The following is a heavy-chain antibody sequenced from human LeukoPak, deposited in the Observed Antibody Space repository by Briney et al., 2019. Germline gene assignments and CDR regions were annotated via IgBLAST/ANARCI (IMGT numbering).Heavy chain of an antibody. D-gene: IGHD6-13*01. CDR3: STSPSFGSSWYQFNY. Sequence: GGSLRLSCSVSGLTFYTYAMSWVRQAPGKGLEWVSAVSGRDGRTYYTDSVKGRFTISRDNSKNTLYLQMNSLRAEDTAVYYCSTSPSFGSSWYQFNYWGQGALVIVSS. J-gene: IGHJ4*02. CDR1: GLTFYTYA. CDR2: VSGRDGRT. V-gene: IGHV3-23*01.